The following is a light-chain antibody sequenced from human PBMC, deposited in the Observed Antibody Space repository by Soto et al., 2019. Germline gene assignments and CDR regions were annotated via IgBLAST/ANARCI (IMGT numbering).Light chain of an antibody. CDR2: SNT. Sequence: QSVLTQPPSVSGAPGQTVTISCTGSSSNIGAGFDVHWYQQVPGTAPKLVLYSNTARPSGVPDRFSGSNSGNTATLTISRVEAGDEADYYCQVWDSSSDHYVFGTGTKLTVL. J-gene: IGLJ1*01. CDR1: SSNIGAGFD. V-gene: IGLV1-40*01. CDR3: QVWDSSSDHYV.